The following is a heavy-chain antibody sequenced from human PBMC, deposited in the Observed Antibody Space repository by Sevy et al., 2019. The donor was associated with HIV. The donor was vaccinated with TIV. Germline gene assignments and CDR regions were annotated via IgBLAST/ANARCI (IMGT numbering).Heavy chain of an antibody. CDR2: ISYDGSNK. CDR1: GFTFSSHG. CDR3: AKGVVAWFDP. D-gene: IGHD2-15*01. Sequence: GWSLRLSCAASGFTFSSHGMHWVRQAPGKGLEWVALISYDGSNKYYADSVKGRFTISRDNSKNTLYLQMNSLRAEDMAVYYCAKGVVAWFDPWGQGTLVTVSS. J-gene: IGHJ5*02. V-gene: IGHV3-30*18.